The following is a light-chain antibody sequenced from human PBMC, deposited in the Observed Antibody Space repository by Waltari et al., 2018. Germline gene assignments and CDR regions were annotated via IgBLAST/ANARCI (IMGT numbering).Light chain of an antibody. J-gene: IGLJ2*01. CDR2: EVS. CDR1: SSDVGSYHL. V-gene: IGLV2-23*02. Sequence: QSALTQPASVSGSPGQSITISCTGTSSDVGSYHLVSWYLQHPAKAPKPMIYEVSKRPSGVSNRFSGSKSGNTASLTISGLQAEDEADYYCCSYAGSSTVVFGGGTKLTVL. CDR3: CSYAGSSTVV.